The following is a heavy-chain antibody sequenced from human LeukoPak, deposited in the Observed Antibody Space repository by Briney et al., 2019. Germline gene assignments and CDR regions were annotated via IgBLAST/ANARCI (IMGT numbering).Heavy chain of an antibody. J-gene: IGHJ4*02. CDR3: ATVGGGIAAAEIDY. CDR2: ISGSGGST. V-gene: IGHV3-23*01. D-gene: IGHD6-13*01. CDR1: GFTFSSYA. Sequence: GGSLRLSCAASGFTFSSYAMSWVRQAPGKGLEWVSAISGSGGSTYYADSVKGRFTISRDNSKNTLYLQMNSLRAEDTAVYYCATVGGGIAAAEIDYWGRGTLVTVSS.